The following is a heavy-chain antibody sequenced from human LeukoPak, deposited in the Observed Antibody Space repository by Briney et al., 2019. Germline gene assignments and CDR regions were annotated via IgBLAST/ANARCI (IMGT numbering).Heavy chain of an antibody. Sequence: SETLSLTCTVSGGSIRSSYYYWGWIRQPPGKGLEWIGSIYDSGSTYYSPSLKSRVTISVDTSKNQFSLKLNSVTAADTAVYYCARDPGSRGGAFDIWGQGTMVTVSS. V-gene: IGHV4-39*02. CDR1: GGSIRSSYYY. CDR2: IYDSGST. D-gene: IGHD3-10*01. J-gene: IGHJ3*02. CDR3: ARDPGSRGGAFDI.